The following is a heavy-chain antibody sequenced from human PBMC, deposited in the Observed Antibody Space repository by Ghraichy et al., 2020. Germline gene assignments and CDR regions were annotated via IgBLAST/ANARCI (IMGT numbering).Heavy chain of an antibody. CDR1: GGSISSGGYY. V-gene: IGHV4-31*03. CDR3: ARVRLTIFGVVIIQSASYGMDV. Sequence: SETLSLTCTVSGGSISSGGYYWSWIRQHPGKGLEWIGYIYYSGSTYYNPFLKSRVTISVDTSKNQFSLKLSSVTAADTAVYYCARVRLTIFGVVIIQSASYGMDVWGRGTTVTGSS. CDR2: IYYSGST. D-gene: IGHD3-3*01. J-gene: IGHJ6*02.